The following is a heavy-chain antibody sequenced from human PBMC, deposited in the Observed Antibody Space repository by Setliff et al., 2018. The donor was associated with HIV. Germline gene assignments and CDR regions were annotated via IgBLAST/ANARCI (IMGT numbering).Heavy chain of an antibody. J-gene: IGHJ4*02. D-gene: IGHD3-22*01. V-gene: IGHV4-59*01. CDR2: IYYSGGT. Sequence: SETLSLTCTVSGGSIRSNYWSWIRQPPGKGLEWIGNIYYSGGTTYNPSLKSRVTISVGASKSQFSLNLTSVTVADTAIYYCARSAYDSSGLPYWGQGTLVTVSS. CDR3: ARSAYDSSGLPY. CDR1: GGSIRSNY.